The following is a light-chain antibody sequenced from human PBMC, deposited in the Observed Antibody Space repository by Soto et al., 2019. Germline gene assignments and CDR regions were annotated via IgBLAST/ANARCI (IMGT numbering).Light chain of an antibody. CDR3: SSYAGSSNSV. J-gene: IGLJ1*01. V-gene: IGLV2-8*01. CDR1: SSDFGGYNY. Sequence: QSVLTQPPSASGSPGQSVTISCTGTSSDFGGYNYVSWYQQHPGKAPKLMIYEVNKRPSGVPDRFSGSKSGNTASLTVSGLQAEDEADYYCSSYAGSSNSVFGTGTKLTVL. CDR2: EVN.